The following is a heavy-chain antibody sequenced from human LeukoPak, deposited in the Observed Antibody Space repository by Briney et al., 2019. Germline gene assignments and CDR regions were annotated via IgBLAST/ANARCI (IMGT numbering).Heavy chain of an antibody. CDR3: ARGRYCSSTSCLEVLDDY. V-gene: IGHV1-69*13. J-gene: IGHJ4*02. Sequence: SVKVSCKASGGTFSSYAISWVRQAPGQGLEWMGGIIPFFGTANYAQKLQGRVTITADESTSTAYMELSRLRSEDTAVYYCARGRYCSSTSCLEVLDDYWGQGTLVTVSS. CDR2: IIPFFGTA. D-gene: IGHD2-2*01. CDR1: GGTFSSYA.